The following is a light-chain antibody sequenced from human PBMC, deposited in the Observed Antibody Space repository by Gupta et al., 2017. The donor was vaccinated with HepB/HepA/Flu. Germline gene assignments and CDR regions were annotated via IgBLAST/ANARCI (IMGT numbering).Light chain of an antibody. CDR2: GVS. Sequence: SASGSPGQSVTISCTGSSSDVGGFDYVSWYQQHPGKAPKLIIYGVSKSPSGVPDRFSGSKSANPASLTVSRLQAEDEADYYCSSYAGSNTYVFGTGTKLTVL. V-gene: IGLV2-8*01. J-gene: IGLJ1*01. CDR3: SSYAGSNTYV. CDR1: SSDVGGFDY.